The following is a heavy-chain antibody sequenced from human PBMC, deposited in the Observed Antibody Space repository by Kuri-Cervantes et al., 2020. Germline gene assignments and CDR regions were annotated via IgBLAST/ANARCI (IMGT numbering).Heavy chain of an antibody. V-gene: IGHV4-4*07. J-gene: IGHJ6*02. CDR3: ARESAWVTGYYYPYYYYGMDV. D-gene: IGHD3-22*01. Sequence: SETLSLTCTVSGGSISSYYWSWIRQPAGKGLEWIGRIYTSGSTNYNPSLKSRVTMSVDTFKNQFSLKLSSVTAADTAVYYCARESAWVTGYYYPYYYYGMDVWGQGTTVTVSS. CDR2: IYTSGST. CDR1: GGSISSYY.